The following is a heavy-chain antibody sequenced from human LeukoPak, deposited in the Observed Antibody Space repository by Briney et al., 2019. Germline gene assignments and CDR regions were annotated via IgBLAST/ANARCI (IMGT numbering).Heavy chain of an antibody. J-gene: IGHJ4*02. CDR2: INPNSGGT. CDR3: ARDRDSDYDFWSDYHSYYFDY. CDR1: GYTFTGYY. Sequence: GASVKVSCKASGYTFTGYYMHWVRQAPGQGLEWMGWINPNSGGTNYAQKFQGRVTMTRDTSISTAYMELSRLRSDDTAVYYCARDRDSDYDFWSDYHSYYFDYWGQGTLVTVSS. V-gene: IGHV1-2*02. D-gene: IGHD3-3*01.